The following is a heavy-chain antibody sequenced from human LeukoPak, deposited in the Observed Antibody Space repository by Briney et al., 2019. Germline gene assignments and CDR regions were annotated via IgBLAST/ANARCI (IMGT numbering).Heavy chain of an antibody. CDR3: ARDPGFLLDTAMAPSLAFDI. Sequence: PRASVKVSCKASGGTFSSYAISWVRQAPGQGLEWMGRIIPILGIANYAQKFQGRVTITADKSTSTAYMELSSLRSEDTAVYYCARDPGFLLDTAMAPSLAFDIWGQGTMVTVSS. CDR1: GGTFSSYA. V-gene: IGHV1-69*04. J-gene: IGHJ3*02. D-gene: IGHD5-18*01. CDR2: IIPILGIA.